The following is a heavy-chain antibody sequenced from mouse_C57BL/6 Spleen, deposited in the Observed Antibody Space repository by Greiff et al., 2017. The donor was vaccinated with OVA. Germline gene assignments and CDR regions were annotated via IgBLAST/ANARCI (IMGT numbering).Heavy chain of an antibody. D-gene: IGHD3-1*01. Sequence: EVHLVESGGGLVQPKGSLKLSCAASGFSFNTYAMNWVRQAPGKGLEWVARIRSKSNNYATYYADSVKDRFTISRDDSESMLYLQMNNLKTEDTAMYYCVRRGGPGGPYYYAMDYWGQGTSVTVSS. J-gene: IGHJ4*01. CDR2: IRSKSNNYAT. CDR1: GFSFNTYA. CDR3: VRRGGPGGPYYYAMDY. V-gene: IGHV10-1*01.